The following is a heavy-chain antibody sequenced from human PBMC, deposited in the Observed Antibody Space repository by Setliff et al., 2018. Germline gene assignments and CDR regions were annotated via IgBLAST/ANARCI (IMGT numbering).Heavy chain of an antibody. Sequence: GGSLRLSCAASGFTFSSYWMSWVRQAPGKGLEWVANIKQDGSEKYYVDSVKGRFTISRDNDKNSLHRQMNGLRVEDTAVYYCARDGGTGDSGTYFNIGFDSWGQGTPVTVSS. V-gene: IGHV3-7*03. D-gene: IGHD3-10*01. J-gene: IGHJ5*01. CDR3: ARDGGTGDSGTYFNIGFDS. CDR2: IKQDGSEK. CDR1: GFTFSSYW.